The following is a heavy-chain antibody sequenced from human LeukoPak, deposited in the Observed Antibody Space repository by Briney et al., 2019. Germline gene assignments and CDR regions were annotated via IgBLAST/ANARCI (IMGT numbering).Heavy chain of an antibody. V-gene: IGHV1-69*04. CDR1: GGTFSSYA. Sequence: ASVKVSCKASGGTFSSYAISWVRQAPGQGLEWMGRIIPILGIANYAQKFQGRVTITADKSTSTAYMELSSLRSEDTAVYYCARAQTDCSSTSCDAGFDYWGQGTLVTVSS. CDR2: IIPILGIA. J-gene: IGHJ4*02. D-gene: IGHD2-2*01. CDR3: ARAQTDCSSTSCDAGFDY.